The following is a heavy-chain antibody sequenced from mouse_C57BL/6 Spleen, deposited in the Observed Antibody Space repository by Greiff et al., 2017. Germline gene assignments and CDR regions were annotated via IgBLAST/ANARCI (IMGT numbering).Heavy chain of an antibody. D-gene: IGHD3-3*01. Sequence: EVMLVESGGGLVKPGGSLKLSCAASGFTFSSYTMSWVRQTPEKRLEWVATISGGGGNTYYPDSVKGRFTISRDNAKNTLYLQMSSLRSEDTALYYCARHGGRHYFDYWGQGTTLTVSS. CDR1: GFTFSSYT. CDR3: ARHGGRHYFDY. V-gene: IGHV5-9*01. CDR2: ISGGGGNT. J-gene: IGHJ2*01.